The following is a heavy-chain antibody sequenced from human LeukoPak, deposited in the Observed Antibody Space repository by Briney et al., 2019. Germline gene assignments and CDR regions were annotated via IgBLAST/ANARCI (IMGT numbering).Heavy chain of an antibody. CDR3: ARYIQGVGFDI. CDR2: MNPRDST. J-gene: IGHJ3*02. D-gene: IGHD5-18*01. V-gene: IGHV1-8*01. Sequence: ASVKVSCKASGYTSSSPDINWVRQATGRGLEWLGWMNPRDSTGYAQRFQGRVTLTRDRSINTAYMELSSLRSDDTAVYYCARYIQGVGFDIWGQGTMVTVSA. CDR1: GYTSSSPD.